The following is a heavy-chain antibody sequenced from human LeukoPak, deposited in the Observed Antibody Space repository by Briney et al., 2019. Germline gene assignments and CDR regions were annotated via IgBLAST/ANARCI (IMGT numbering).Heavy chain of an antibody. D-gene: IGHD6-13*01. CDR2: ISGSGGST. Sequence: GGSLRLSCAASGFTFRSYAMSWVRQAPGKGLEWVSTISGSGGSTYYADSVKGRFPISRDNSKNTLYLHMNSLRAEDTAVYYCAKAGSSFIAAAGSDDYWGQGTLVTVSS. J-gene: IGHJ4*02. CDR3: AKAGSSFIAAAGSDDY. CDR1: GFTFRSYA. V-gene: IGHV3-23*01.